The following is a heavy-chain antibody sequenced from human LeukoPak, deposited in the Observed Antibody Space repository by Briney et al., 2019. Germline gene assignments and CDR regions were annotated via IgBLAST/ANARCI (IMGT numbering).Heavy chain of an antibody. CDR1: GGSFSGYY. CDR2: INHSGST. D-gene: IGHD3-22*01. CDR3: ARADSSGYLGFDY. J-gene: IGHJ4*02. Sequence: PSETLSLTCAVYGGSFSGYYWSWIRQPPGKGLEWIGEINHSGSTNYNPSLKSRVTISVDTSKNQFSLKLSSVTAADTAVYYCARADSSGYLGFDYWGQGTLVTVSS. V-gene: IGHV4-34*01.